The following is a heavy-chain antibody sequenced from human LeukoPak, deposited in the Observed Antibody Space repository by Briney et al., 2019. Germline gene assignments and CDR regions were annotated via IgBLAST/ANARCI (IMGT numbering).Heavy chain of an antibody. Sequence: GGSLRLSCAASGFTVSSNYMSWVRQAPGKGLEWVSVIYSGGSTYYADSVKGRFTISRDNSKNTLYLQMNSLRAEDTAVYYCARGIVVVVAATGGAFDIWGQGTMVTVSS. CDR2: IYSGGST. V-gene: IGHV3-53*01. CDR1: GFTVSSNY. CDR3: ARGIVVVVAATGGAFDI. D-gene: IGHD2-15*01. J-gene: IGHJ3*02.